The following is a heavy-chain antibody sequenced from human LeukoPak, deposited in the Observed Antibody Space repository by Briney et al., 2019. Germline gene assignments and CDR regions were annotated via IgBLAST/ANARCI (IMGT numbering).Heavy chain of an antibody. CDR1: GFTFSSYG. V-gene: IGHV3-30*19. D-gene: IGHD3-3*01. CDR2: ISYDGSNK. CDR3: ARDLVTIFGVVSWGMDV. Sequence: PGRSLRLSCAASGFTFSSYGMHWVRQAPGKGLEWVAVISYDGSNKYYADSVKGRFTISRDISKNTLYLQMNSLRAEDAAVYYCARDLVTIFGVVSWGMDVWGQGTTVTVSS. J-gene: IGHJ6*02.